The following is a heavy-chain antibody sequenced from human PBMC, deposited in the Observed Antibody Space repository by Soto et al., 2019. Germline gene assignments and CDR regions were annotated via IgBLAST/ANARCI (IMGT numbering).Heavy chain of an antibody. CDR2: IYHSGST. V-gene: IGHV4-30-2*01. CDR1: GGSISSGGYS. Sequence: QLQLQESGSGLVKPSQTLSLTCAVSGGSISSGGYSWSWIRQPPGKGLEWIGYIYHSGSTYYNPSRTSLVTLSVDRSKNQFSLKLSSVTAADTAVYYCAGGIAARPLGYWGQGTLVTVSS. J-gene: IGHJ4*02. D-gene: IGHD6-6*01. CDR3: AGGIAARPLGY.